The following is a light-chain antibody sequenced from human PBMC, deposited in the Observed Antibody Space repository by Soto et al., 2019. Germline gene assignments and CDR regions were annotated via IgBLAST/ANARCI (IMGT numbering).Light chain of an antibody. CDR3: QQYGSWT. V-gene: IGKV3-20*01. Sequence: EIVLTQSPGTLSLSPGERATLSCRASQSVSSSYLAWYQQKPGQAPRLLIYGASSRATGIPDRFSGSGSGTDFTLTSSRLEPEDVAVYYCQQYGSWTFGQGTKVEIK. J-gene: IGKJ1*01. CDR2: GAS. CDR1: QSVSSSY.